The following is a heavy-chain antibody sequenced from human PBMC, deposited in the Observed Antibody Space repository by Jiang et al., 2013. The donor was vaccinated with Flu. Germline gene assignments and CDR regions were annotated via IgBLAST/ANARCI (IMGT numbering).Heavy chain of an antibody. V-gene: IGHV1-18*01. CDR2: SGLTIVT. J-gene: IGHJ5*02. Sequence: GQGLEWMGMESGLTIVTQTNAQNLQGRVTMTADTSTSTAYMELRSLRSDDTAVYYCARERVFFPTGMDRWGQGTLVSVSS. CDR3: ARERVFFPTGMDR. D-gene: IGHD3-10*01.